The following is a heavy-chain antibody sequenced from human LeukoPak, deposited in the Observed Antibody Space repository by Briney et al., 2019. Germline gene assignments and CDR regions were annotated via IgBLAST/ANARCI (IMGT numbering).Heavy chain of an antibody. J-gene: IGHJ2*01. V-gene: IGHV3-23*01. CDR2: ISGSGGST. Sequence: PGGSLRLSCAASGFTFSNYAMSWVRQAPGKGLEWVSAISGSGGSTYYVDSVKGRFTISRDNSGNTLYLQMSSMRAEDTAVYYCAQSVGESRYWYFDLWGRGTLVTVSS. D-gene: IGHD4-17*01. CDR1: GFTFSNYA. CDR3: AQSVGESRYWYFDL.